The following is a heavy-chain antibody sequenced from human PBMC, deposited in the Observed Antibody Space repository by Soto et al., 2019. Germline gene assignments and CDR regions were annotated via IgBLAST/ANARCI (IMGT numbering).Heavy chain of an antibody. CDR2: ISSSSSYI. Sequence: GGSLRLSCAASGFTFSSYSMNWVRQAPGKGLEWVSSISSSSSYIYYADSVKGRFTISRDNAKNSLYLQMNSLRAEDTAVYYCAREPGIAVAGFDYWGQGTLVTV. D-gene: IGHD6-19*01. CDR3: AREPGIAVAGFDY. V-gene: IGHV3-21*01. CDR1: GFTFSSYS. J-gene: IGHJ4*02.